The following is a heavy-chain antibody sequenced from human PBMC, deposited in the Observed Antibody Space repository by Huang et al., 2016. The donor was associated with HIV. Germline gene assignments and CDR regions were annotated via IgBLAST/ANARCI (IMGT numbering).Heavy chain of an antibody. J-gene: IGHJ4*02. D-gene: IGHD6-13*01. CDR2: ISYDGKTK. Sequence: QVQLVESGGGVVQPGRSLRISCAASGFTFSRYGRHWGRQAPGKGLEWVAVISYDGKTKYYADSVKGRFSISRDNSKTTVYLQLNSLRVEDTAVYYCAKGGSAAAVLDFWGQGTLVTVSS. CDR1: GFTFSRYG. V-gene: IGHV3-30*18. CDR3: AKGGSAAAVLDF.